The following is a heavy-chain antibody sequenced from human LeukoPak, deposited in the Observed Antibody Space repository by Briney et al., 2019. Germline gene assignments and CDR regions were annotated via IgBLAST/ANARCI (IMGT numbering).Heavy chain of an antibody. CDR1: GGSINSYY. J-gene: IGHJ4*02. CDR2: NYTSGST. Sequence: SETLSLTCTVSGGSINSYYWSWIRQPAGKGLEWIGRNYTSGSTNYNPSLKSRVTMSVDTSKNQFSLKLSSVTAADTAVYYCARFSYYGSGSSSPFDYWGQGPLVIVSS. CDR3: ARFSYYGSGSSSPFDY. D-gene: IGHD3-10*01. V-gene: IGHV4-4*07.